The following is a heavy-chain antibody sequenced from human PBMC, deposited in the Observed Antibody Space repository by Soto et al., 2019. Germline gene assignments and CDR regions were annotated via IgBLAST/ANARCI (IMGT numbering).Heavy chain of an antibody. V-gene: IGHV3-11*01. CDR2: IGTAENTV. CDR1: GFTLSHYD. CDR3: TRLSSWYAVF. Sequence: QVQLGESGGALNKPGGSLRLSCVASGFTLSHYDMGWVRQTPGMGLECVAYIGTAENTVYHAGSVMGRFTISRDNAQNSVFLQMDSLGVEDTAIYYCTRLSSWYAVFWGQGTPVIVSS. D-gene: IGHD6-13*01. J-gene: IGHJ4*02.